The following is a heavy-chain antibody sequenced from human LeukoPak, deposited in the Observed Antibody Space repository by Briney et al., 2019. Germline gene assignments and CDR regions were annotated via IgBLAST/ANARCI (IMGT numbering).Heavy chain of an antibody. Sequence: PSETLSLTCTVSGGSISSYYWSWIRQPPGKGLEWIGYIYYSGSTSYNPSLEGRATISLDTSRIQFSLIMASVTAAYTAVYYCGRQSGDYYGPKGGDYFDPWGQGTLVTVSS. D-gene: IGHD3-10*01. V-gene: IGHV4-59*08. CDR2: IYYSGST. J-gene: IGHJ4*02. CDR3: GRQSGDYYGPKGGDYFDP. CDR1: GGSISSYY.